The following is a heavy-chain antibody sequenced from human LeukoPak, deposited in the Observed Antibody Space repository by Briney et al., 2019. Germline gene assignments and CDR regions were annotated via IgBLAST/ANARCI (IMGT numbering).Heavy chain of an antibody. CDR2: INHSGST. CDR1: GGSFSGYY. CDR3: AGRRYYYGSGSYPSDY. V-gene: IGHV4-34*01. J-gene: IGHJ4*02. D-gene: IGHD3-10*01. Sequence: SETLSLTCAVYGGSFSGYYWSWIRQPPGKGLEWIGEINHSGSTNYNPSLKSRVTISVDTSKNQFSLKLSSVTAADTAVYYCAGRRYYYGSGSYPSDYWGQGTLVTVSS.